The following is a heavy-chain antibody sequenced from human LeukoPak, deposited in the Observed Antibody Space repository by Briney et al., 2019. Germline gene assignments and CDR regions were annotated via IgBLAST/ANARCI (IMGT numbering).Heavy chain of an antibody. Sequence: GASVKVSCKASGYTFTSYGISWVRQAPGQGLEWMGGIIPIFGTANYAQKFQGRVTITADESTSTAYMELSSLRSEDTAVYYCAREAQDTAMVPDYYFDYWGQGTLVTVSS. CDR1: GYTFTSYG. CDR2: IIPIFGTA. CDR3: AREAQDTAMVPDYYFDY. J-gene: IGHJ4*02. V-gene: IGHV1-69*13. D-gene: IGHD5-18*01.